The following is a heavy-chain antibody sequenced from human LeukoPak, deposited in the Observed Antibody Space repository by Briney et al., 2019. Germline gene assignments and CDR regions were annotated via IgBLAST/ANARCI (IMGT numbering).Heavy chain of an antibody. D-gene: IGHD3-3*01. CDR1: GFTFSTSW. CDR3: AREGQYDFWSGLKWFDP. J-gene: IGHJ5*02. Sequence: GGSLRLSCAASGFTFSTSWMSWVRQAPGKGLEWVANIQRDGSEKNFVDSVKGRFTISRDNANNSLFLQINNVRDEDTATYYCAREGQYDFWSGLKWFDPWGQGTLVIVSS. CDR2: IQRDGSEK. V-gene: IGHV3-7*01.